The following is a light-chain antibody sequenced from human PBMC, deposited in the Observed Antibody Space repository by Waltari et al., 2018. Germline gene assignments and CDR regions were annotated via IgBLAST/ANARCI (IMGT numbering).Light chain of an antibody. CDR2: GAS. Sequence: EIVLTQSPGTLSLSPGDTAILSCRASQSVSKYLAWYQQKPGQAPRLLLFGASSRGTVIPDRFSGSGSGTDLSHTISRVEPEDFAVYYCQQYVSLPATFGQGTKVEIE. CDR3: QQYVSLPAT. CDR1: QSVSKY. V-gene: IGKV3-20*01. J-gene: IGKJ1*01.